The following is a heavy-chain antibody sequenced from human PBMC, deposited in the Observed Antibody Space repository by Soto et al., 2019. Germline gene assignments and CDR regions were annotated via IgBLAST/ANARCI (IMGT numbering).Heavy chain of an antibody. CDR3: ARGPAGNSFGSS. CDR2: IDNDGSTT. D-gene: IGHD5-18*01. J-gene: IGHJ5*02. Sequence: PGGSLRLSCAASGFTFSNYWMHWVRQAPGKGLVWVSRIDNDGSTTMYSDSVRGRFTISRDNAQNTLYLQMNSLRAEDTAVYYCARGPAGNSFGSSWGQGTLVTVSS. V-gene: IGHV3-74*03. CDR1: GFTFSNYW.